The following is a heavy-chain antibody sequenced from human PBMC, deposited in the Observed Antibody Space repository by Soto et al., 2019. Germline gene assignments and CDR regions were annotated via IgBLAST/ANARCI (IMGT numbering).Heavy chain of an antibody. CDR1: GFTFSTYG. V-gene: IGHV3-30*03. CDR3: AREKAREVAATILRYSAMDV. D-gene: IGHD2-21*01. CDR2: MSYDGTKQ. Sequence: HPGGSLRLSCAASGFTFSTYGMHWVRQAPGKGLEWVAAMSYDGTKQYYVDSVKGRFTISRDNSRNTLFLQLNSLRDEDTAVYYCAREKAREVAATILRYSAMDVWGQGTTVTVSS. J-gene: IGHJ6*02.